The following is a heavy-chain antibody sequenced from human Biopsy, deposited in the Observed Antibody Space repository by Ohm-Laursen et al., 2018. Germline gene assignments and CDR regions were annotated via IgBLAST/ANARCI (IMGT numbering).Heavy chain of an antibody. CDR3: ARAKLEPVYYYYGMDV. Sequence: APVKVSCKASGYTFTSYGISWVRQAPGQGLERMGWFNTENGNTIYAQNLQGRVTMTADTSTSTAYMEVTSLRSDDTAVYYCARAKLEPVYYYYGMDVWGQGTTVTVSS. CDR1: GYTFTSYG. J-gene: IGHJ6*02. V-gene: IGHV1-18*01. CDR2: FNTENGNT. D-gene: IGHD1-1*01.